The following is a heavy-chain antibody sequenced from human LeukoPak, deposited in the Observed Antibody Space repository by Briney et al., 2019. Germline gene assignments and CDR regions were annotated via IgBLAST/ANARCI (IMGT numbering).Heavy chain of an antibody. D-gene: IGHD4-17*01. J-gene: IGHJ4*02. Sequence: GGSLRLSCAASGFTFSSYAMSWVRQAPGKGLEWVSAISGSGGSTYYADSVKGRFTISRDNSKNTLYLQMNGLRAEDAAVYYCAKDHYGDRPMEYFDYWGQGTLVTVSS. V-gene: IGHV3-23*01. CDR3: AKDHYGDRPMEYFDY. CDR2: ISGSGGST. CDR1: GFTFSSYA.